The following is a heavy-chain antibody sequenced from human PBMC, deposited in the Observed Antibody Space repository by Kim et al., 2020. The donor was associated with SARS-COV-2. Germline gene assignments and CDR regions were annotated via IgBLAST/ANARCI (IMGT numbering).Heavy chain of an antibody. V-gene: IGHV3-30-3*01. J-gene: IGHJ4*02. Sequence: NGTSNYYPDPVKGRFTIPRDNSKNTLYLQMNSLRAEDTAVYYCARDNIYWGQGTLVTVSS. CDR2: NGTSN. CDR3: ARDNIY.